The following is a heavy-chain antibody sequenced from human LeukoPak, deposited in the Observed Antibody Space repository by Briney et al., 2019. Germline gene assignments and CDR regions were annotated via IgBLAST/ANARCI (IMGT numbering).Heavy chain of an antibody. Sequence: GGSLRLSCAASGFTFSSYGMSWVRQAPGKGLEWVSVISGSDGNTDYADSVKGRFTISRDNSNNTLYLQMNSLRAEDTAVYYCAKDGSYYNFDSWGQGTLVTVSS. CDR3: AKDGSYYNFDS. J-gene: IGHJ4*02. D-gene: IGHD1-26*01. CDR1: GFTFSSYG. V-gene: IGHV3-23*01. CDR2: ISGSDGNT.